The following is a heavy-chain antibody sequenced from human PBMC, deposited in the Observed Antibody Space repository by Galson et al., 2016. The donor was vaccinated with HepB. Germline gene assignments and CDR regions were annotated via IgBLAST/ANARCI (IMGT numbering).Heavy chain of an antibody. D-gene: IGHD4-23*01. CDR2: IFGRGNT. CDR3: AGYGGNSI. Sequence: SLRLSCAAAGFTVSANHVTWVRQAPGKGLECVSVIFGRGNTYYADSGDGRFTISRDNDRNTVYLQMNSLRTEDTAVYYCAGYGGNSIWGQGTLVTVSS. CDR1: GFTVSANH. J-gene: IGHJ4*02. V-gene: IGHV3-53*01.